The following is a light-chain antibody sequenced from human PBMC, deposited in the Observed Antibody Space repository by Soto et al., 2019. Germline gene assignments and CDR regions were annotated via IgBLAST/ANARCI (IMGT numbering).Light chain of an antibody. J-gene: IGKJ3*01. CDR2: GAS. V-gene: IGKV1-6*01. CDR3: LQDYNYPHT. CDR1: QGIRND. Sequence: AIQMTQSPSSLSASVGDRVTITCRASQGIRNDLGWYQQKPGKAPKVLIYGASTLQSGVPSRFSRRGSGTDFTLTISSLQPEDFATYYCLQDYNYPHTFGPGAKVDIK.